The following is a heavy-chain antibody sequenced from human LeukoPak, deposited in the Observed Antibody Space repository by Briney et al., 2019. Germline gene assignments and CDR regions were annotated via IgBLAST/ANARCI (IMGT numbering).Heavy chain of an antibody. CDR3: ARDMGFDY. Sequence: PGGSLRLSCAASGFTFGSYSMNWVRQAPGKGLEWVSAISSSSTYMYYADSVKGRFTISRDNAKNSLYLQMNSLRAEDTAVYYCARDMGFDYWGQGTLVTVSS. CDR1: GFTFGSYS. D-gene: IGHD3-16*01. CDR2: ISSSSTYM. J-gene: IGHJ4*02. V-gene: IGHV3-21*01.